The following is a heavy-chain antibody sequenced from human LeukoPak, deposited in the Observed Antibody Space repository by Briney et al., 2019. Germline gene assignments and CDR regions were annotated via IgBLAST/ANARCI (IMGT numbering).Heavy chain of an antibody. V-gene: IGHV4-30-4*01. CDR2: IYYSGST. D-gene: IGHD7-27*01. Sequence: PSETLSLTCTVSGGSISSGDYYWSWIRQPPGKGLEWIGYIYYSGSTYYNPSLKSRVTISVDTPKNQFSLKLSSVTAADTAVYYCARDSFSELGIFYYYYGMDVWGKGTTVTVSS. CDR1: GGSISSGDYY. J-gene: IGHJ6*04. CDR3: ARDSFSELGIFYYYYGMDV.